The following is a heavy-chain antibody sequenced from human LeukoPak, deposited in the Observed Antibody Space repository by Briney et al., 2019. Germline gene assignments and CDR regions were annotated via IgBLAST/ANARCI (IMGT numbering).Heavy chain of an antibody. D-gene: IGHD3-10*01. V-gene: IGHV3-30*03. CDR2: ISYDGSVK. J-gene: IGHJ5*02. CDR3: ARGITGMYYYDP. Sequence: QSGGSLRLSCAASGFTFSSHGMHWVRQAPGKGLEWVAFISYDGSVKYYADSVKGRFTISRDNAKDTLYLQINTLRAEDTAVYYCARGITGMYYYDPWGQGTLVTVSS. CDR1: GFTFSSHG.